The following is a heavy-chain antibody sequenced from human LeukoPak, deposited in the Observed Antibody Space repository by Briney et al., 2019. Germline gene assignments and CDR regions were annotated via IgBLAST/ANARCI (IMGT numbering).Heavy chain of an antibody. CDR1: GYTFTSYG. J-gene: IGHJ3*02. CDR2: ISAYNGNT. V-gene: IGHV1-18*01. Sequence: ASVKVSCKASGYTFTSYGISWVRQAPGQGLEWMGWISAYNGNTNYSQKLQGRVTMTTDTSTSTAYMELRSLRSDDTAVYYCARHYGSGSYYIFDAFDIWGQGTMVTVSS. CDR3: ARHYGSGSYYIFDAFDI. D-gene: IGHD3-10*01.